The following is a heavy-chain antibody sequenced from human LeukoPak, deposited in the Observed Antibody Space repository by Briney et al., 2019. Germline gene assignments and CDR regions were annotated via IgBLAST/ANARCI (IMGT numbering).Heavy chain of an antibody. CDR1: GGSISSYY. CDR3: ARSGPNCSGGSCYYRRAFDI. V-gene: IGHV4-4*07. D-gene: IGHD2-15*01. CDR2: IYTSGST. Sequence: SETLSLTCTVSGGSISSYYWSWIRQPAGEGLEWIGRIYTSGSTNYNPSLKSRVTMSVDTSKNQFSLKLSSVTAADTAVYYCARSGPNCSGGSCYYRRAFDIWGQGTMVTVSS. J-gene: IGHJ3*02.